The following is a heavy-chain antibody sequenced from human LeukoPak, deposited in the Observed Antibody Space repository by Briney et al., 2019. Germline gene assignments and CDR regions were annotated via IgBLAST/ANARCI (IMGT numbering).Heavy chain of an antibody. J-gene: IGHJ4*02. CDR2: IYYSGDT. Sequence: SETLSLTCTVSGGSISRYYWSWIRQPPGKGLEWIGNIYYSGDTSYNPSLQSRVTISVDRSKNQFYLKLSSATAADTAVSYCATTPIFGVVSYWGQGTLVTVSS. D-gene: IGHD3-3*02. CDR3: ATTPIFGVVSY. CDR1: GGSISRYY. V-gene: IGHV4-59*01.